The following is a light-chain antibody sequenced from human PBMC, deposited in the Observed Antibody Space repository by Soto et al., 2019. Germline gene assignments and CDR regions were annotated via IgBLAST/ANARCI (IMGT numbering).Light chain of an antibody. V-gene: IGLV4-69*01. CDR3: QTWNSGIVF. J-gene: IGLJ2*01. CDR2: LSDDGSH. Sequence: QSVLTQSPSASASLGASVKLTCTLSSGHSTYAIAWHQQQPEKGPRFLMKLSDDGSHSKGDGIPDRFSGSSSGAERYLTISSLQSEDEADYYCQTWNSGIVFFGGGTKLTVL. CDR1: SGHSTYA.